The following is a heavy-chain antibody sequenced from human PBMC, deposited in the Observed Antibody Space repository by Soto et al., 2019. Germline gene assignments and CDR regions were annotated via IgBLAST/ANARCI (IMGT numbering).Heavy chain of an antibody. CDR1: GGTFSSYA. Sequence: ASVKVSCKASGGTFSSYAISWVRQAPGQGLEWMGGIIPIFGTANYAQKFQGRVTITADESTSTAYMELSSLRSEDTTVYYCAVSIAARNLNWGQGTLVTVSS. D-gene: IGHD6-6*01. CDR3: AVSIAARNLN. J-gene: IGHJ4*02. V-gene: IGHV1-69*13. CDR2: IIPIFGTA.